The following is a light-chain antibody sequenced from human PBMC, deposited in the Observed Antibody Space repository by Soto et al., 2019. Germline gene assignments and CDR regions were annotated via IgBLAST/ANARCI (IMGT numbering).Light chain of an antibody. CDR3: QQFNIWPHMLS. J-gene: IGKJ4*01. CDR1: QGVGSN. V-gene: IGKV3-15*01. CDR2: DAS. Sequence: IVVTQSPATLSVSPGERVTLSCRASQGVGSNLAWYQQRPGQAPRLLIYDASTRATGIPDRFSGSGSGIEFTLTISSLQSEDFAVYYCQQFNIWPHMLSFGGGTKLEMK.